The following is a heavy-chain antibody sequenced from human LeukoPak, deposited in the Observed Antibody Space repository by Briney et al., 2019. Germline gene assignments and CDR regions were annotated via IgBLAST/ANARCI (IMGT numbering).Heavy chain of an antibody. J-gene: IGHJ4*02. CDR1: GGSISSGDYY. CDR2: ISYSGNT. Sequence: SETLSLTCTVSGGSISSGDYYWNWIRQPPGKGLEWIGYISYSGNTYYNPSLKSRVTISPDASKNQFSLKLSSVSATDTAVYFCARVPIIRGVLDYWGQGTLVTVSS. D-gene: IGHD3-10*01. CDR3: ARVPIIRGVLDY. V-gene: IGHV4-30-4*01.